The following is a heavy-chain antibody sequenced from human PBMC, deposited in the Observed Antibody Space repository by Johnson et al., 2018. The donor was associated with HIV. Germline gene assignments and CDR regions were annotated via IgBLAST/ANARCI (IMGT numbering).Heavy chain of an antibody. CDR3: ARESTATRGDAFDI. V-gene: IGHV3-30*04. D-gene: IGHD4-17*01. J-gene: IGHJ3*02. Sequence: VQLVESGGGVVQPGRSLRLSCAASGFTFSSYAMHWVRQAPAKGLEWVAVISYDGSDKYYADSVKGRFTVSRDSSKNTLYLQVNSLRAEDAAVYYCARESTATRGDAFDILGQGTMVTVSS. CDR1: GFTFSSYA. CDR2: ISYDGSDK.